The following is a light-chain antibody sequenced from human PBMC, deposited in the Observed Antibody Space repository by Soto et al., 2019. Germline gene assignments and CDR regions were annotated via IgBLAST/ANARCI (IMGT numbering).Light chain of an antibody. CDR1: SSNIGSNY. V-gene: IGLV1-44*01. J-gene: IGLJ3*02. Sequence: QTVVTQPPSASGTPGQRVTISCSGSSSNIGSNYVYWYQQLPGTAPKLLIYSNSQRPSGVPDRFSGSKSGTSGSLAISGLQSEDEADYYCAAWDDSLDGWVFGGGTKLTVL. CDR2: SNS. CDR3: AAWDDSLDGWV.